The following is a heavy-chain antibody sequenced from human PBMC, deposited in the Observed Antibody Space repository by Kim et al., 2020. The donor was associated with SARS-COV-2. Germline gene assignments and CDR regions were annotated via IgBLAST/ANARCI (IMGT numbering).Heavy chain of an antibody. D-gene: IGHD3-9*01. J-gene: IGHJ6*02. Sequence: SETLSLTCTVSGGSISSYYWSWIRQPPGKGLEWIGYIYYSGSTNYNPSLKSRVTISVDTSKNQFSLKLSSVTAADTAVYYCARAPPGLTGYHSYYYYYYGMDVWGQGTTVTVSS. CDR1: GGSISSYY. CDR2: IYYSGST. CDR3: ARAPPGLTGYHSYYYYYYGMDV. V-gene: IGHV4-59*01.